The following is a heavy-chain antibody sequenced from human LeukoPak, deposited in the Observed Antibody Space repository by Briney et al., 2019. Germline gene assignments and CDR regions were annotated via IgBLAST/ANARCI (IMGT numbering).Heavy chain of an antibody. CDR1: GFTFSSYV. CDR2: ISRTSHTI. V-gene: IGHV3-48*02. J-gene: IGHJ4*02. Sequence: GGSLRLSCAASGFTFSSYVMHWVRQAPGKGLEWVSYISRTSHTIYYADSVKGRFTISRDNAKNSLYLQMNSLRDEDTAVYYCARSTYYYDSSGYLYPSFFDYWGQGNLVTVSS. D-gene: IGHD3-22*01. CDR3: ARSTYYYDSSGYLYPSFFDY.